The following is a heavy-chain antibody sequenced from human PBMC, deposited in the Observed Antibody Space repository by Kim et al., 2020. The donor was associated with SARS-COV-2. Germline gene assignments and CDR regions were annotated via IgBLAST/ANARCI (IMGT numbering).Heavy chain of an antibody. D-gene: IGHD3-9*01. CDR2: IYYSGST. CDR3: AGGRIRYFDWLSLFDY. J-gene: IGHJ4*02. V-gene: IGHV4-39*01. Sequence: SETLSLTCTVSGGSISSSSYYWGWIRQPPGKGLEWIGSIYYSGSTYYNPSLKSRVTISVDTSKNQFSLKLSSVTAADTAVYYCAGGRIRYFDWLSLFDYWGQGTLVTVSS. CDR1: GGSISSSSYY.